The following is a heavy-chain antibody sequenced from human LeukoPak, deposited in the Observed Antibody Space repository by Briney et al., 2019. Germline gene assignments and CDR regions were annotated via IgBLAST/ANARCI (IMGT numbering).Heavy chain of an antibody. CDR2: IYPGDSDT. V-gene: IGHV5-51*01. Sequence: GESLKISCKGSGYSFTSYWIGWVRQMPGKGLEWMGIIYPGDSDTRYSPSFQGQVTISADKSISTAYLQWSSLKASDTAMYYCARHGVKSSSWYQVGVNWFDPWGQGTLVTVSS. D-gene: IGHD6-13*01. J-gene: IGHJ5*02. CDR3: ARHGVKSSSWYQVGVNWFDP. CDR1: GYSFTSYW.